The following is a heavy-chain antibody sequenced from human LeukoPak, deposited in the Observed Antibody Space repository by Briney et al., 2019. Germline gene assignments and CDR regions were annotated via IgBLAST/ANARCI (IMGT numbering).Heavy chain of an antibody. V-gene: IGHV4-61*01. J-gene: IGHJ4*02. CDR3: ARDLGGSYYLFDY. D-gene: IGHD1-26*01. Sequence: SETLSLTCTVSGGSVSSGSYYWSWVRQPPGKGLEWIGYIYYSGSTNYNPSLKSRVTISVDTSKNQFSLKLSSVTAADTAVYYCARDLGGSYYLFDYWGQGTLVTVSS. CDR1: GGSVSSGSYY. CDR2: IYYSGST.